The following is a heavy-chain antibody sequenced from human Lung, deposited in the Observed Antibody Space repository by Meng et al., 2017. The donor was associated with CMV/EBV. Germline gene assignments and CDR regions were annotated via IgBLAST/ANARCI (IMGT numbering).Heavy chain of an antibody. CDR3: ARGKGSYYYYYGMDV. V-gene: IGHV1-8*01. D-gene: IGHD5-18*01. CDR2: MNPNSGNT. J-gene: IGHJ6*02. CDR1: GYTFTSYD. Sequence: ASVKVSCKASGYTFTSYDINWVRQATGQGLEWMGWMNPNSGNTGYAQKFQGRVTMTRNTSISTAYMELSSLRSEDTAVYYCARGKGSYYYYYGMDVCGQGTTVXVSS.